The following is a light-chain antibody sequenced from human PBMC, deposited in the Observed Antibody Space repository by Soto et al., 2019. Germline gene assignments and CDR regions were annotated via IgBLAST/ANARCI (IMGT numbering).Light chain of an antibody. CDR3: SSYTSSSTLVV. V-gene: IGLV2-14*01. J-gene: IGLJ1*01. CDR1: SSDVGGYNY. CDR2: EVS. Sequence: QSVLTQPASVSGSSGQSITISCTGTSSDVGGYNYVSWYQQHPGKAPKLMIYEVSNRPSGVSNRFSGSKSGNTASLTISGLQAEDEADYYCSSYTSSSTLVVFGTGTKLTVL.